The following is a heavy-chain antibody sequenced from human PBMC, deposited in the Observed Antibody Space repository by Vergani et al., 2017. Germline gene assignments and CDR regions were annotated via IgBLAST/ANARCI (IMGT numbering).Heavy chain of an antibody. V-gene: IGHV2-5*01. CDR2: VYWNDDE. CDR1: GFSLTTGGEG. D-gene: IGHD2-15*01. CDR3: AHTNTLI. Sequence: QITLRESGPTLVKPTQTLTLTCTFSGFSLTTGGEGVGWIRQPPGRALEWLAFVYWNDDERYSPSLKSRVTITKDTSKNEVILTMATMDPVDTATYYCAHTNTLIWGQGTLVTVSS. J-gene: IGHJ4*02.